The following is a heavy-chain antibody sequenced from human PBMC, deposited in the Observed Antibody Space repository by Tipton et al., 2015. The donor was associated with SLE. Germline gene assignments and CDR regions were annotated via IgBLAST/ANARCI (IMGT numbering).Heavy chain of an antibody. V-gene: IGHV4-34*01. D-gene: IGHD2-21*01. J-gene: IGHJ4*02. CDR2: INHSGST. Sequence: TLSLTCAVYGGSFSGYYWSWIRQPPGKGLEWIGEINHSGSTNYNPSLKSRVTISVDTSKNQFSLKLSSVTAADTAVYYCARVNRDCGGDCLDYWGQGTLVTVSS. CDR1: GGSFSGYY. CDR3: ARVNRDCGGDCLDY.